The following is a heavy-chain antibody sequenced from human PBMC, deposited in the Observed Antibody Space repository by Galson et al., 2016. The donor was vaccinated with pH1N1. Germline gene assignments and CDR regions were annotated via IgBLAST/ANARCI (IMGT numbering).Heavy chain of an antibody. CDR2: IWLGGSHI. D-gene: IGHD4-17*01. V-gene: IGHV5-51*01. CDR1: GYKFARSW. J-gene: IGHJ3*02. CDR3: ARQNDYGDYRGNALDI. Sequence: QSGAEVKKPGESLKISCKGSGYKFARSWIVWVRQMPGKGLEWMGIIWLGGSHIRYSPSFQGQVSVSADKSINTVSLQWGSLRASDTAMYYCARQNDYGDYRGNALDIWGQGTMVTVSS.